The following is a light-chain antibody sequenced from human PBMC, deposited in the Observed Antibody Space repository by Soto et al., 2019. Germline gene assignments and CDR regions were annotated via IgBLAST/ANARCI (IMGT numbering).Light chain of an antibody. CDR3: QQYNSYSPLT. CDR1: QSISSG. V-gene: IGKV1-5*01. J-gene: IGKJ4*01. Sequence: DIQMTQSPSSLSASVVDRVTITCRASQSISSGLDWYQQKPGKAPKLLIFDAFSLESGVTSRFSGSRSGTEFTLTISSLQSDDYATYYCQQYNSYSPLTFGGGTKVEIK. CDR2: DAF.